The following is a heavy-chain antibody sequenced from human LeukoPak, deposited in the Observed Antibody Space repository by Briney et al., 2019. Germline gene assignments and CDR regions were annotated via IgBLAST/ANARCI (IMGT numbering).Heavy chain of an antibody. Sequence: GGSLRLSCAASGFTFSSYWMSWVRQAPGKGLEWVANIKQDGSEKYYVDSVKGRFTISRDNAKNSLYLQMNSLRAEDTAVYYCARDLRFLEWLTKDKYGYYMDVWGKGTTVTVSS. CDR2: IKQDGSEK. J-gene: IGHJ6*03. V-gene: IGHV3-7*01. CDR3: ARDLRFLEWLTKDKYGYYMDV. D-gene: IGHD3-3*01. CDR1: GFTFSSYW.